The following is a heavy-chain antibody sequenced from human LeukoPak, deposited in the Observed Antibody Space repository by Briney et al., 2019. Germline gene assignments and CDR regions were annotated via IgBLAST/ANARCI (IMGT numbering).Heavy chain of an antibody. CDR2: ISSSSSYI. J-gene: IGHJ4*02. V-gene: IGHV3-21*01. D-gene: IGHD1-7*01. Sequence: GGSLRLSCAASGFTFSSYSMNWVRQAPGKGLEWVSSISSSSSYIYYADSVKGRFTISRDNAKNSLYLQMNSLRAEDAAVYYCARAHNWKYGSFDFWGQGTLVTVSS. CDR1: GFTFSSYS. CDR3: ARAHNWKYGSFDF.